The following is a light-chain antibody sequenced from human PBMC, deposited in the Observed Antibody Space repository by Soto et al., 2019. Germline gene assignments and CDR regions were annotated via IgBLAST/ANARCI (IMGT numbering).Light chain of an antibody. Sequence: DIQMTQSPSSLSASVGDRVTITCRASQSISSYLNWYQQKPGKAPKLLIYAASSLQSGVPSRFSGSGSGTDFTLTISSLQAEDVAVYYCQQYYSNPELTFGGGTKVDIK. J-gene: IGKJ4*01. V-gene: IGKV1-39*01. CDR2: AAS. CDR3: QQYYSNPELT. CDR1: QSISSY.